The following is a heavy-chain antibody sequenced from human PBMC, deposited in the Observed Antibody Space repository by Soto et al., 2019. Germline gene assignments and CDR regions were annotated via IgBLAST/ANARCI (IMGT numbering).Heavy chain of an antibody. V-gene: IGHV3-30-3*01. D-gene: IGHD2-15*01. CDR1: GFTFSSYA. CDR2: ISYDGSNK. J-gene: IGHJ4*02. Sequence: GGSLRLSCAASGFTFSSYAMHWVRQAPGKGLEWVAVISYDGSNKYYADSVKGRFTISRDNSKNTLYLQMNSLRAEDTAVYYCARDEFIGRSCPDYWGQGTLVTVSS. CDR3: ARDEFIGRSCPDY.